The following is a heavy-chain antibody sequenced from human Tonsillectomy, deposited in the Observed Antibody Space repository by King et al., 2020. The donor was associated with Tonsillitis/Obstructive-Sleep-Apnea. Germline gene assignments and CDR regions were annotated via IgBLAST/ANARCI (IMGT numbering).Heavy chain of an antibody. J-gene: IGHJ4*02. CDR3: ATSLLSTPSHYTFNS. V-gene: IGHV4-34*01. Sequence: VQLQQWGAGLLKPSETLSLTCAVYGGSFSGYFWSWIRQPPGKGLEWIGEINHSGSTNYNPSLKSRVTISLDTSKNQFSLQLTSVTAADTALYYCATSLLSTPSHYTFNSWGQGTLVTVSS. CDR2: INHSGST. CDR1: GGSFSGYF. D-gene: IGHD2/OR15-2a*01.